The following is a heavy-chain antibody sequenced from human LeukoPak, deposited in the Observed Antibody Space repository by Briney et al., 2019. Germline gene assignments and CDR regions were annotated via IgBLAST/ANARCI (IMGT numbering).Heavy chain of an antibody. V-gene: IGHV3-64*01. CDR2: ISSNGGST. CDR3: ARSYYGSGSYPTDYYYGMDV. CDR1: GFTFSSYA. D-gene: IGHD3-10*01. J-gene: IGHJ6*02. Sequence: GGSLRLSCAASGFTFSSYAMHWVRQAPGKGLEYVSAISSNGGSTYYANSVEGRFTISRDNSKNTLYLQMGSLRAEDMAVYYCARSYYGSGSYPTDYYYGMDVWGQGTRSPSP.